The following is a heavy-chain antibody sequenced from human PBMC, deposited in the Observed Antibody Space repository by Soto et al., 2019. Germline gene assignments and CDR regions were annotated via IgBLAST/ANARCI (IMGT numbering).Heavy chain of an antibody. J-gene: IGHJ4*02. Sequence: GASVKVSCKASGGTFSSYAISWVRQAPGQGLEWMGGIIPIFGTANYAQKFQGRVTITADKSTSTAYMELSSLRSEDTAVYYCAKGIEPEQYYYDSSGYSDWGQGTLVTVSS. CDR2: IIPIFGTA. CDR3: AKGIEPEQYYYDSSGYSD. CDR1: GGTFSSYA. V-gene: IGHV1-69*06. D-gene: IGHD3-22*01.